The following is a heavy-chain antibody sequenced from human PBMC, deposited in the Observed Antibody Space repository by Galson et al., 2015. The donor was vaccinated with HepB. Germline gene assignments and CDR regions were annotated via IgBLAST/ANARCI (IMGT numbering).Heavy chain of an antibody. J-gene: IGHJ5*02. Sequence: SLRLSCAASGFTFSSYWMHWVRQAPGKGLMWVSRINSDGSSTIYADSVKGRFTISRDNAKNSLYLQMNSLRAEDTAVYYCARGACGGGDCYFPWSEWFDPWGQGTLVTVSS. CDR1: GFTFSSYW. D-gene: IGHD2-21*02. CDR3: ARGACGGGDCYFPWSEWFDP. CDR2: INSDGSST. V-gene: IGHV3-74*01.